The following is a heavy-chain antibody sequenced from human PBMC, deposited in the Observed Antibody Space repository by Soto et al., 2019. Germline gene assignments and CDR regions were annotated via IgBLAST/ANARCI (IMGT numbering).Heavy chain of an antibody. CDR2: INPNSGGT. V-gene: IGHV1-2*04. D-gene: IGHD6-13*01. Sequence: ASVKVSCKASGYTFTGYYMHWVRQAPGQGLEWMGWINPNSGGTNYAQKFQGWVTMTRDTSISTAYMELSRLRSDDTAVYYCARDREGTFSSSPPYYFDYWGQGTLVTVS. CDR1: GYTFTGYY. CDR3: ARDREGTFSSSPPYYFDY. J-gene: IGHJ4*02.